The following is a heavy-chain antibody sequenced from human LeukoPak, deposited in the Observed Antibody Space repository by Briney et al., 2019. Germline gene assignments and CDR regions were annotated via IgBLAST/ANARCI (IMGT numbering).Heavy chain of an antibody. CDR1: GGSVSSGSYY. CDR3: ASEYCSGGSCYGVDY. CDR2: IYYSGST. J-gene: IGHJ4*02. Sequence: SETLSLTCTVSGGSVSSGSYYWSWIRQPPGKGLEWIGYIYYSGSTNYNPSLRSRVTISVDTSKDQFSLKLSSVTAADTAVYYCASEYCSGGSCYGVDYWGQGTLVTVSS. V-gene: IGHV4-61*01. D-gene: IGHD2-15*01.